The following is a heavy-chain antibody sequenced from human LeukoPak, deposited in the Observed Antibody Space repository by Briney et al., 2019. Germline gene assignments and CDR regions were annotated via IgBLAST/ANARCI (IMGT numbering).Heavy chain of an antibody. CDR3: AKPPDPIAAAGSFDY. Sequence: GGSLRLSCAASGFTFSSYGMHWVRQAPGKGLEWVAFIRYDGSNKYYADSVKGRFTISRDNSKNMLYLQMNSLRAEDTAVYYCAKPPDPIAAAGSFDYWGQGTLVTVSS. CDR2: IRYDGSNK. D-gene: IGHD6-13*01. J-gene: IGHJ4*02. V-gene: IGHV3-30*02. CDR1: GFTFSSYG.